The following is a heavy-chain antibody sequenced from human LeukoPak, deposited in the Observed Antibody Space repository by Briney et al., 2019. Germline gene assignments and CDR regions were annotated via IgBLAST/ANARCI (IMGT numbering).Heavy chain of an antibody. V-gene: IGHV3-11*06. CDR2: ISKSGSDT. CDR3: ARVGATGTADY. D-gene: IGHD1-1*01. CDR1: GGSVSSGSYY. J-gene: IGHJ4*02. Sequence: LSLTCTVSGGSVSSGSYYWSWIRQPPGKGLEWVSYISKSGSDTNFADSVRGRFTISRDNAKNSMYLQMNSLRGEDTAVYYCARVGATGTADYWGQGTLVTVS.